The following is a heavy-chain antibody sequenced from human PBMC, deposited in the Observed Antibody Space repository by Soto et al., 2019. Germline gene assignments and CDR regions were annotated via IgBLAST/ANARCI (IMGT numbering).Heavy chain of an antibody. D-gene: IGHD3-3*01. V-gene: IGHV4-39*01. CDR1: GGSTTSSSYY. Sequence: QLQLQESGPGLVQPSETLSLTCAVSGGSTTSSSYYCGWIRQPPGKGLEWIGSFYYSGNTYYNPSLKSRVTMSVDTSKNQFSLKLSSVTAADTAVYYCAKTSSIWNWYFDLWGRGTLVTVSS. CDR3: AKTSSIWNWYFDL. J-gene: IGHJ2*01. CDR2: FYYSGNT.